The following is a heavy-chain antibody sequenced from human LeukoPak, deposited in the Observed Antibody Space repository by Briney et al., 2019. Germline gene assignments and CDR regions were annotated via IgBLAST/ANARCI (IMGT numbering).Heavy chain of an antibody. V-gene: IGHV3-48*01. CDR1: GFTFSIYW. Sequence: PGGSLRLSCAASGFTFSIYWMSWVRQAPGKGLEWVSYISRESRTVDYADSVKGRLTISRDNAKNSLYLQMHTLRVEDTAVYYCVRGGAARPDLWGRGTLVSVSS. J-gene: IGHJ5*02. CDR2: ISRESRTV. D-gene: IGHD6-6*01. CDR3: VRGGAARPDL.